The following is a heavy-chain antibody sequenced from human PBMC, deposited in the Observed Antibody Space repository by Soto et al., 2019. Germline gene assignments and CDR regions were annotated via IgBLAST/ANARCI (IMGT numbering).Heavy chain of an antibody. J-gene: IGHJ6*03. CDR2: INYSGST. Sequence: QLQLQESGPGLVKPSETLSLTCTVSGGSISSSTSYWGWIRQPPGKGLEWIGSINYSGSTYYSPSVQSRVTISADTSKNQFSPKLSSVTAADTAVYYCARPVNYYYYYMDVWGKGTMVTVSS. CDR3: ARPVNYYYYYMDV. V-gene: IGHV4-39*01. CDR1: GGSISSSTSY.